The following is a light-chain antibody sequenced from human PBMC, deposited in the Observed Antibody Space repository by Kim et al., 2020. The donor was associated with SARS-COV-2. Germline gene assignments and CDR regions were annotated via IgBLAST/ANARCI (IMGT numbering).Light chain of an antibody. Sequence: GQSVTLSCTGPSSDVGGYNYVSWHQQHPGKAPKLMISDVRKRPSGVPGRFSGSKSGNTASLTISGLQAEDEADYYCCSYAGNYTFVFGSGTKVTVL. CDR1: SSDVGGYNY. J-gene: IGLJ1*01. CDR2: DVR. V-gene: IGLV2-11*01. CDR3: CSYAGNYTFV.